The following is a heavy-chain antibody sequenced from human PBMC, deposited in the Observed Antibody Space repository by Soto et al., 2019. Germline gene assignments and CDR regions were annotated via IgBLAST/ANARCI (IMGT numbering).Heavy chain of an antibody. J-gene: IGHJ4*02. CDR1: GFTFRSYA. V-gene: IGHV3-23*01. CDR2: ISGSGAST. CDR3: AKDLSSSCYFDF. Sequence: GGSLRLSCAASGFTFRSYAMSWVRQAPGKGLEWVSAISGSGASTYYADCVKGRFTIYSDDSKNTLYLQMNSLRAEDTAVYYCAKDLSSSCYFDFWGQGTLVTVSS. D-gene: IGHD6-13*01.